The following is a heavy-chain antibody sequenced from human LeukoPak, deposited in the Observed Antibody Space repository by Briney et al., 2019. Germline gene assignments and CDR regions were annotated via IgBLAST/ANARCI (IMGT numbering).Heavy chain of an antibody. CDR2: ISGSGGAT. CDR3: TKGSSSGTYYAFDS. CDR1: GFTFSNYG. Sequence: HPGGSLRLSCAASGFTFSNYGMSWVRQAPGKGLEWVSTISGSGGATYYADSVQGRFTVARDNSKNTLYLQMNSLKAEDTAIYYCTKGSSSGTYYAFDSWGQGTMVTVSS. D-gene: IGHD1-26*01. V-gene: IGHV3-23*01. J-gene: IGHJ4*02.